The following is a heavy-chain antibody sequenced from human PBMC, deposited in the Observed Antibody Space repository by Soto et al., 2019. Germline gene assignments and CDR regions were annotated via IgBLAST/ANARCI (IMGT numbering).Heavy chain of an antibody. J-gene: IGHJ4*02. V-gene: IGHV5-51*01. CDR3: ARRDSSSYYSDY. Sequence: PGESLKISCKGSGYSFTSHWIGWVRQMPGKGLEWMAIVYPGDSDTRYNPSFQGQVTISADKSANTAYLQWSSLKASDTAIYYCARRDSSSYYSDYWGPGTLVTVSS. D-gene: IGHD3-22*01. CDR2: VYPGDSDT. CDR1: GYSFTSHW.